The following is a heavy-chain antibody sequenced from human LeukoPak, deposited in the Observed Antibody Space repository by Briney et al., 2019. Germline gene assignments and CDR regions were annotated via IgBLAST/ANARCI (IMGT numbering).Heavy chain of an antibody. D-gene: IGHD2-21*02. CDR2: IIPIFGTA. Sequence: SVKVSCKASGGTFSSYAISWVRQAPGQGLERMGGIIPIFGTANYAQKFQGRVTITTDESTSTAYMELSSLRSEDTAVYYCARGGDIVVVTAIGTADYYYYMDVWGKGTTVTVSS. CDR1: GGTFSSYA. CDR3: ARGGDIVVVTAIGTADYYYYMDV. J-gene: IGHJ6*03. V-gene: IGHV1-69*05.